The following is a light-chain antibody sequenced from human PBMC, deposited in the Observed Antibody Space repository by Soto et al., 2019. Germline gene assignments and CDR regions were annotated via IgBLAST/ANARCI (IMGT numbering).Light chain of an antibody. CDR2: HVT. Sequence: QSVLTQTRSVSGSPGQSVTISCTGTSSDIGTYDYVSWFQQHPGKAPKLMIYHVTNRPSGVPDRFSGSKSGDTASLTISGLRTEDEADYYCCSYAGYYTGVFGGGTKLTVL. CDR1: SSDIGTYDY. CDR3: CSYAGYYTGV. V-gene: IGLV2-11*01. J-gene: IGLJ3*02.